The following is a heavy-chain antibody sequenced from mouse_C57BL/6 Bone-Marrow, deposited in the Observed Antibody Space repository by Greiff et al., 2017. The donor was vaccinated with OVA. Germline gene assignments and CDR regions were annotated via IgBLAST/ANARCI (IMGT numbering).Heavy chain of an antibody. CDR3: ARVYSNYGYFDV. CDR2: SRNKANDYTT. D-gene: IGHD2-5*01. Sequence: EVQGVESGGGLVQSGRSLRLSCATSGFTFSDFYMEWVRQAPGKGLEWIAASRNKANDYTTEYSASVKGRFIVSRDTSQSILYLQMNALRAEDTAIYYCARVYSNYGYFDVWGTGTTVTVSS. V-gene: IGHV7-1*01. CDR1: GFTFSDFY. J-gene: IGHJ1*03.